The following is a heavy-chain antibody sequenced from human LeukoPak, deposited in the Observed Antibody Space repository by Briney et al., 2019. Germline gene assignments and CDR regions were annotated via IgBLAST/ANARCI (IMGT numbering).Heavy chain of an antibody. CDR3: ARRGYYDSRGWFDP. Sequence: PSETLSLTCAVYGGSFSGYYWGWIRQPPGKGLEWIGSIYYSGSTYYNPSLKSRVTISVDTSKNQFSLKLSSVTAADTAVYYCARRGYYDSRGWFDPWGQGTLVTVSS. V-gene: IGHV4-39*01. CDR1: GGSFSGYY. CDR2: IYYSGST. D-gene: IGHD3-22*01. J-gene: IGHJ5*02.